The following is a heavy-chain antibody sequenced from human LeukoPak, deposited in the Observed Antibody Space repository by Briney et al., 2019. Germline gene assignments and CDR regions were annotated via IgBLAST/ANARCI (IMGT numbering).Heavy chain of an antibody. CDR3: ARATLPRTYYDSSGYYSYPFDY. V-gene: IGHV1-69*05. D-gene: IGHD3-22*01. J-gene: IGHJ4*02. Sequence: SVKVSCKASGGTFSSYAISWVRQAPGQGLEWMGRIIPIFGTANYAQKFQGRVTITTDESTSTAHVELSSLRSEDTAVYYCARATLPRTYYDSSGYYSYPFDYWGQGTLVTVSS. CDR1: GGTFSSYA. CDR2: IIPIFGTA.